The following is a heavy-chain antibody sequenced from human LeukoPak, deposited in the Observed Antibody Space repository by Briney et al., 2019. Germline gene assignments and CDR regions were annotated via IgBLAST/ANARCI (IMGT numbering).Heavy chain of an antibody. CDR3: ARGGVGYYGSGSHDY. Sequence: SETLSLTCAVYGGSFSGYYWSWIRQPPGKGLEWIGEINHSGSTDYNPSLKSRVTISVDKSKNQFSLKLSSVTAADTAVYYCARGGVGYYGSGSHDYWGQGTLVTVSS. V-gene: IGHV4-34*01. CDR2: INHSGST. D-gene: IGHD3-10*01. J-gene: IGHJ4*02. CDR1: GGSFSGYY.